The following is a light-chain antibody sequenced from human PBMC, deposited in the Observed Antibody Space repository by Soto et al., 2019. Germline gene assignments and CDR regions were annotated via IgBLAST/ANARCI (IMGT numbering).Light chain of an antibody. CDR2: SAS. J-gene: IGKJ4*01. CDR3: QQSITAPLT. Sequence: DIQMTQSPSSLSASVGDRVTITCRASQSISNYLNWYQQKPGKAPKLLIYSASTLQSGVPSRFSGSGSGTDFTLTIAGLQPVDSASYFCQQSITAPLTFGGGTKVEIK. CDR1: QSISNY. V-gene: IGKV1-39*01.